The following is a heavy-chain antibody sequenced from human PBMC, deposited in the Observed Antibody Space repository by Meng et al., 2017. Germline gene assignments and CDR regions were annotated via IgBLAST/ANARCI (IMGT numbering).Heavy chain of an antibody. J-gene: IGHJ4*02. CDR3: ARLSTVAALYLFDY. CDR1: GFTFSSYW. V-gene: IGHV3-74*01. CDR2: INSDGSST. Sequence: GSLRLSCAASGFTFSSYWMHWVRQAPGKGLVWVSRINSDGSSTSYADSVKGRFTISRDNAKNTLYLQMNSLRAEDTAVYYCARLSTVAALYLFDYWGQGTLVTVSS. D-gene: IGHD6-19*01.